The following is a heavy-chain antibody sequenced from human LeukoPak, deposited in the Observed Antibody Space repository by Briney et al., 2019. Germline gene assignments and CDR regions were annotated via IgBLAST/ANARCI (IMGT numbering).Heavy chain of an antibody. CDR2: IYYSGST. Sequence: SETLSLTCTVSGGSISSSSYYWGWIRQPPGKGLEWIGSIYYSGSTYYNPSLKSRVTISVDTSKNQFSLKLSSVTAADTAVYYCARSSDLGLFDYWGQGTLVTVSS. CDR3: ARSSDLGLFDY. J-gene: IGHJ4*02. D-gene: IGHD3-16*01. CDR1: GGSISSSSYY. V-gene: IGHV4-39*07.